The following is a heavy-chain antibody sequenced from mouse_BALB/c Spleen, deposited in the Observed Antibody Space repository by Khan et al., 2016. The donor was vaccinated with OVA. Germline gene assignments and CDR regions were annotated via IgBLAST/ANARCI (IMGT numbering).Heavy chain of an antibody. Sequence: EVQLQESGPGLVKPSQSLSLTCSVTGYSITSGYYWNWIRQFPGNKLEWMGYISYDGSNNYNQSLKNRISITRDTSKTQFFLKLNSVTTEDTATYYCARDYRPRYFDVWGAGTTVTVSS. CDR1: GYSITSGYY. CDR2: ISYDGSN. J-gene: IGHJ1*01. CDR3: ARDYRPRYFDV. V-gene: IGHV3-6*02.